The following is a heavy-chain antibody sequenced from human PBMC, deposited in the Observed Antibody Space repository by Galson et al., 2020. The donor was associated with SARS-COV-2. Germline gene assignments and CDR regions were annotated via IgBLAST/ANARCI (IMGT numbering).Heavy chain of an antibody. V-gene: IGHV1-24*01. J-gene: IGHJ5*02. CDR3: ATSTAIVISGWFDP. CDR2: FDPEDGET. D-gene: IGHD5-18*01. Sequence: ASVKVSCKVSGYTLTELSMHWVRQAPGKGLEWMGGFDPEDGETIYAQKFQGRVTMTEDTSTDTAYMELSSLRSEDTAVYYCATSTAIVISGWFDPWGQGTLVTVSS. CDR1: GYTLTELS.